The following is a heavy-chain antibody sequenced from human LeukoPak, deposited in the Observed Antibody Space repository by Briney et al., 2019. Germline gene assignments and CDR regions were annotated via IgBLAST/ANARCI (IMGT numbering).Heavy chain of an antibody. J-gene: IGHJ4*02. D-gene: IGHD5-24*01. CDR2: ILYDESNK. Sequence: PGGSLRLSCAASGCTFSSYGMHWVRQAPGKGLEWVAVILYDESNKYYVDSVKGRFTISRDNSKNTVYLQMNSLRAEDTAVYYCARGNGNINALDYWGQGNLVTVSS. CDR1: GCTFSSYG. CDR3: ARGNGNINALDY. V-gene: IGHV3-30*03.